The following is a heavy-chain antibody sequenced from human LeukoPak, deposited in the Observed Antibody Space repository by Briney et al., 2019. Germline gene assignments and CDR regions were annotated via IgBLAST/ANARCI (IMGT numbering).Heavy chain of an antibody. V-gene: IGHV4-39*01. CDR3: ARHVTYYGVPARVDY. J-gene: IGHJ4*02. Sequence: PSETLSLTCTVSGGPISSSSYYWGWIRQPPGKGLEWIGSIYYSGSTYYNPSLKSRVTISVDTSKNQFSLKLSSVTAADTAVYYCARHVTYYGVPARVDYWGQGTLVTVSS. CDR2: IYYSGST. D-gene: IGHD3-10*01. CDR1: GGPISSSSYY.